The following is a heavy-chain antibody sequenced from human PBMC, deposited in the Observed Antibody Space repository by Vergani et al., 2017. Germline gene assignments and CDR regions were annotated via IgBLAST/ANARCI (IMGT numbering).Heavy chain of an antibody. CDR3: ARGDYVILTGYRY. D-gene: IGHD3-9*01. V-gene: IGHV1-46*03. J-gene: IGHJ4*02. CDR1: GYTFSNYY. CDR2: INPSGGHT. Sequence: QVQVVQSGAEVKKSGASVKVSCKTSGYTFSNYYMHWVRQAPGQGLEWMGIINPSGGHTNYAQKFQGRVTMTRDTSTSTVYMELSSLRSEDTDIYYCARGDYVILTGYRYWGQGTLVTVSA.